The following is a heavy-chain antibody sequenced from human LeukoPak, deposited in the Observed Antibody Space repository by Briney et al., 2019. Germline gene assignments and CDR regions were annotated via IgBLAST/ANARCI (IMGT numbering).Heavy chain of an antibody. Sequence: PSETLSLTCTVSGGSISSYYWSWIRQPPGKGLEWIGYIFYSGSTNYNPSLKSRVTISADTSKNQYSLKLSSVTAADTAVYYCARVGYCSSTSCPGGFDPWGQGTLVTVSS. CDR1: GGSISSYY. CDR3: ARVGYCSSTSCPGGFDP. V-gene: IGHV4-59*01. D-gene: IGHD2-2*01. J-gene: IGHJ5*02. CDR2: IFYSGST.